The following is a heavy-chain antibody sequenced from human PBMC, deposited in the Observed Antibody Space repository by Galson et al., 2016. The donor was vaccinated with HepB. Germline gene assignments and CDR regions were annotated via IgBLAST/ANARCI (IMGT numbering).Heavy chain of an antibody. J-gene: IGHJ5*02. CDR3: ARSAYQYDSRGYYYGEEWFDP. Sequence: SLRLSCAASGFAFRTYSMNWVRQTPGKGLEWVASITGTDYYTYYADSIKDRFTISRDNPRNLLHLQMNSLRAENTAVYYCARSAYQYDSRGYYYGEEWFDPWGQGTPVTVSS. CDR2: ITGTDYYT. CDR1: GFAFRTYS. V-gene: IGHV3-21*01. D-gene: IGHD3-22*01.